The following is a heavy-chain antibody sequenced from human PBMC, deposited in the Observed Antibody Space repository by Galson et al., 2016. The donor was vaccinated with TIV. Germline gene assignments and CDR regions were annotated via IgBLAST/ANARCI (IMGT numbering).Heavy chain of an antibody. CDR1: RYNFASHW. CDR3: ARHGRRGPDFSSFDV. CDR2: IFPGDSDT. V-gene: IGHV5-51*01. D-gene: IGHD3/OR15-3a*01. J-gene: IGHJ3*01. Sequence: QSGAGVKKPGESLKISCKGSRYNFASHWIGWVRQMPGKGPEWMGIIFPGDSDTRYSPSFQGQVTMSADKSISTAYLQWSSLKASDSAIYYCARHGRRGPDFSSFDVWGQGTRVIVSS.